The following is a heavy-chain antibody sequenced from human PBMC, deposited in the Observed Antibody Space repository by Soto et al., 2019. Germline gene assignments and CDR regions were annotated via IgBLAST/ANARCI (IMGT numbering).Heavy chain of an antibody. CDR2: IYYSGST. J-gene: IGHJ4*02. CDR3: ARDLMADFWSGYPI. V-gene: IGHV4-31*03. D-gene: IGHD3-3*01. Sequence: SETLSLTCTVSGGSISSGGYYWSWIRQHPGKGLEWIGYIYYSGSTYYNPSLKSRVTISVDTSKNQFSLKLSSVTAADTAVYYCARDLMADFWSGYPIWGQGTLVTVSS. CDR1: GGSISSGGYY.